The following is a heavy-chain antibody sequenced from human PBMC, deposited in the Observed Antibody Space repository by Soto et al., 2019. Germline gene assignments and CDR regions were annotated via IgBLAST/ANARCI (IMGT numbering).Heavy chain of an antibody. CDR1: GGSISSYY. Sequence: SETLSLTCTVSGGSISSYYWSWIRQPPGKGLEWIGYIYYSGSTNYNPSLKSRVTISVDTSKNQFSLKLSSVTAADTAVYYCAAQSYDILTGYYRFDSWGQGTLVTVSS. CDR3: AAQSYDILTGYYRFDS. J-gene: IGHJ5*01. CDR2: IYYSGST. V-gene: IGHV4-59*01. D-gene: IGHD3-9*01.